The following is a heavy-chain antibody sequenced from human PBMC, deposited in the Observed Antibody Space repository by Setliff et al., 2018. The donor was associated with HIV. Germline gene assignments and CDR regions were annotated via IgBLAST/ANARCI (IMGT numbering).Heavy chain of an antibody. CDR1: GGSISSGGYY. V-gene: IGHV4-31*03. D-gene: IGHD6-19*01. CDR3: ARVFTVAGTYYYYYMDV. Sequence: SETLSLTCTVSGGSISSGGYYWRWIRQHPGMGLEWIGYIYYSGRTYYNPSLKSRITMSIDTSKNQFSLKLSSVTAADTAVYYCARVFTVAGTYYYYYMDVWVKGTTVTVSS. CDR2: IYYSGRT. J-gene: IGHJ6*03.